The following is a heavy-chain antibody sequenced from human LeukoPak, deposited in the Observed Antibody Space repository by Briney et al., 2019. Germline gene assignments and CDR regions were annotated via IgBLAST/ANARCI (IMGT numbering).Heavy chain of an antibody. CDR1: GFTFSSYS. CDR2: ISSSSSTI. D-gene: IGHD5-24*01. Sequence: PGGSLRLSCAASGFTFSSYSMNWVRQAPGKGLEWVSYISSSSSTIYYADSVKGRFTISRDNAKNSLYLQINSLRAEDTAVYYCARERWLQAIDYWGQGTLVTVSS. J-gene: IGHJ4*02. V-gene: IGHV3-48*01. CDR3: ARERWLQAIDY.